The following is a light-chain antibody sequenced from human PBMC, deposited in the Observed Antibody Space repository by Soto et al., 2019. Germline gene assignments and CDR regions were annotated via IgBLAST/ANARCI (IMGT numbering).Light chain of an antibody. Sequence: IVMTQSPVTLSVSPGEGAALSCRASQSVASNLAWYQQRPGQAPRLLIYAASTRVTGIPARFSGSGSGTEFTLTISGLQPEDFAIYYCQQYDKWPLYTFGQWTKLEIK. CDR2: AAS. J-gene: IGKJ2*01. V-gene: IGKV3-15*01. CDR3: QQYDKWPLYT. CDR1: QSVASN.